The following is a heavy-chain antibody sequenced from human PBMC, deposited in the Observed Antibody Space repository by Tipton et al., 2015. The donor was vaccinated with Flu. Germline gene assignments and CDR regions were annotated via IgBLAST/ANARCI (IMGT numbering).Heavy chain of an antibody. V-gene: IGHV4-31*03. J-gene: IGHJ4*02. Sequence: TLSLTCTVSGGSISSGDYYWSWIRQHPGKGLEWIGYIYYSGITSYNPSLKSRVAISVDMSENKFSLKLTSVTAADTAVYYCARALQNYFDYWGQGTLVTVSS. CDR1: GGSISSGDYY. CDR3: ARALQNYFDY. CDR2: IYYSGIT.